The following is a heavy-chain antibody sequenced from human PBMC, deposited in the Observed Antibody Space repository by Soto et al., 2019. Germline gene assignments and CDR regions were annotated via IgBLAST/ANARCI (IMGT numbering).Heavy chain of an antibody. V-gene: IGHV3-21*01. Sequence: PGGSLRLSCAASGFTFSAYTWSWVRQAPGKGLEWLSSITSNSDHIDYADSVRGRFTVSRDNARKSLYLQMDSLGAEDTGVYYCATPYYYNPWGPGTLVTVSS. CDR1: GFTFSAYT. D-gene: IGHD3-10*01. CDR3: ATPYYYNP. J-gene: IGHJ5*02. CDR2: ITSNSDHI.